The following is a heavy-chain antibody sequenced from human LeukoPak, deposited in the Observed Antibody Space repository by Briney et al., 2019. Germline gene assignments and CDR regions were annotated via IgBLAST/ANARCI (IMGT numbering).Heavy chain of an antibody. D-gene: IGHD5-18*01. CDR2: IYSGGST. Sequence: GGSLRLSCAASRFTVSSNYMSWVRQAPGKGLEWVSVIYSGGSTYYADSVKGRFTISRDNSKNTLYLQMNSLRAEDTAVYYCASLPVDTAMVSDYWGQGTLVTVSS. CDR1: RFTVSSNY. V-gene: IGHV3-53*01. CDR3: ASLPVDTAMVSDY. J-gene: IGHJ4*02.